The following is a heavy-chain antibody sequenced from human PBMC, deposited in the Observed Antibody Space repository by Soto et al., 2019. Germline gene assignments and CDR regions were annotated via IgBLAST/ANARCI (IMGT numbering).Heavy chain of an antibody. CDR3: AIRVWGQQLVNFDP. V-gene: IGHV1-8*01. J-gene: IGHJ5*02. Sequence: QVQLVQSGAEVKKPGASVKISCKASGYTFTSYDINWVRQATGQGLEWMGWMNPNSGNTGYAQKFQGRVTMTRNTSISTAYMELSSLRSEDTAVYYCAIRVWGQQLVNFDPWGQGTLVTVSS. CDR2: MNPNSGNT. D-gene: IGHD6-13*01. CDR1: GYTFTSYD.